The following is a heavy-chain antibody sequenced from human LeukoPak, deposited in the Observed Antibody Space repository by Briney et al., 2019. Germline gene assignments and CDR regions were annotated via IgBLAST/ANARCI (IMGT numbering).Heavy chain of an antibody. CDR2: IWYDGSNK. Sequence: PGGSLRLSCAASGLTVTNAWMNWVRQAPGKGLEWVAVIWYDGSNKYYADSVKGRFTISRDNSKNTLHLQMNSLRAEDTAVYYCARDGGSGWYFDYWGQGTLVTVSS. V-gene: IGHV3-33*08. J-gene: IGHJ4*02. CDR1: GLTVTNAW. D-gene: IGHD6-19*01. CDR3: ARDGGSGWYFDY.